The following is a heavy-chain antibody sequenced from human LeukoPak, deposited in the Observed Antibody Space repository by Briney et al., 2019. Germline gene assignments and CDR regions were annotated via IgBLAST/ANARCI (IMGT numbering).Heavy chain of an antibody. CDR3: ARDRGPYSGYDSYSFDY. V-gene: IGHV4-31*03. CDR2: IYYSGST. Sequence: PSQTLSLTCTVSGGSISSGGYYWSWIRQHPGKGREWIGYIYYSGSTYYNPSLKSRVTISVDTSKNQFSLKLSSVTAADTAVYYCARDRGPYSGYDSYSFDYWGQGTLVTVSS. CDR1: GGSISSGGYY. J-gene: IGHJ4*02. D-gene: IGHD5-12*01.